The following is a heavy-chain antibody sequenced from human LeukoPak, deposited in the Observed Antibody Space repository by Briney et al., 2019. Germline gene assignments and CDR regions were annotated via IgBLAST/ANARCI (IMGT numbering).Heavy chain of an antibody. CDR3: GRSPPFDQAIDY. J-gene: IGHJ4*02. Sequence: QPGGPLRLSCAASGFTFSSYWMHWVRQAPGKGLVWVSRINTDGSSTTYADSVKGRFTISRDNAKNTLYLQMDSLRAEDTAVYYCGRSPPFDQAIDYWGQGTLVTVSS. D-gene: IGHD2/OR15-2a*01. CDR2: INTDGSST. V-gene: IGHV3-74*01. CDR1: GFTFSSYW.